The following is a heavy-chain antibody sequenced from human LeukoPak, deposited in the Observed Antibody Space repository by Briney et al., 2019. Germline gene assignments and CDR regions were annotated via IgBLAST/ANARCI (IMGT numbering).Heavy chain of an antibody. CDR1: EFPFSNYA. J-gene: IGHJ3*02. CDR2: ISGGGGST. Sequence: GGSLRLPCAASEFPFSNYAMNWVRQAPGKALEWVSGISGGGGSTYYADSVKGRFTISRDNSKNTLYLQMNSLRAEDTAVYYCARNQDYGVYNSVGAFDIWGQGTMVTVSS. CDR3: ARNQDYGVYNSVGAFDI. V-gene: IGHV3-23*01. D-gene: IGHD4-17*01.